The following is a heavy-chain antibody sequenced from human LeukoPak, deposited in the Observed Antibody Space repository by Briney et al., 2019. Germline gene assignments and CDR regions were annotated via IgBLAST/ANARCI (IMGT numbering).Heavy chain of an antibody. CDR1: GFTFDDYG. CDR3: ARRPRYCSSTSCYKGAFDI. Sequence: PPGGSLRLSCAASGFTFDDYGMSWVRQAPGKGLEWVSGINWNGGSTGYADSVKGRFTISRDNTKNSLYLQMNSLRAEDTALYYCARRPRYCSSTSCYKGAFDIWGQGTMVTVSS. V-gene: IGHV3-20*04. D-gene: IGHD2-2*02. J-gene: IGHJ3*02. CDR2: INWNGGST.